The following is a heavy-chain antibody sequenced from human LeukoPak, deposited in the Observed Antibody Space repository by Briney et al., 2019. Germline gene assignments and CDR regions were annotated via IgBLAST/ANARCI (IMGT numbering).Heavy chain of an antibody. Sequence: PSETLSLTCAVSGGSFSGYYWSWIRQPPGHGLEWLGEINHSGSTNYNPSLKSRVTISVDTSKNQFSLKPSSVTAADTAVYYCARDGLWIQNSFDIWGQGTMVTVSS. CDR3: ARDGLWIQNSFDI. J-gene: IGHJ3*02. CDR2: INHSGST. V-gene: IGHV4-34*01. D-gene: IGHD5-18*01. CDR1: GGSFSGYY.